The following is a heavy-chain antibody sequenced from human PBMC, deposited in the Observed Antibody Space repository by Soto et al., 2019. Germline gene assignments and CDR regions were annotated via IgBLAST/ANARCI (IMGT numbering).Heavy chain of an antibody. CDR3: ARDFTLCSGGSCYSGGDPFDY. D-gene: IGHD2-15*01. CDR1: GYTFTSYG. J-gene: IGHJ4*02. CDR2: ISAYNGNT. Sequence: ASVKVSCKASGYTFTSYGISWVRQAPGQGLEWMGWISAYNGNTNYAQKLQGRVTMTTDTSTSTAYMELRSLRSDDTAVYYCARDFTLCSGGSCYSGGDPFDYWGQGTLVTVS. V-gene: IGHV1-18*01.